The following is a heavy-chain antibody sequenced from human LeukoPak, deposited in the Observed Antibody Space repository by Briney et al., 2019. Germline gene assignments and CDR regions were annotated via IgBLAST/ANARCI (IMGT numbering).Heavy chain of an antibody. CDR2: MNSDGSTT. V-gene: IGHV3-74*01. D-gene: IGHD6-6*01. CDR3: ARSTAARTFDY. CDR1: GFTFSNYW. J-gene: IGHJ4*02. Sequence: GGSLRLSCAASGFTFSNYWMHWVRQAPGKGLVWVSRMNSDGSTTSYADSVKGRFTISRGNAKNTLYLQMNSLRAEDTAAYYCARSTAARTFDYWGQGSLVTVSS.